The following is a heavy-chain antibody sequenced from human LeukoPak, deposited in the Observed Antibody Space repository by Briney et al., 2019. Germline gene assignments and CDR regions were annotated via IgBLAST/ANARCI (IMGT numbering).Heavy chain of an antibody. CDR2: IYYSGST. CDR1: GRSISSSSYY. D-gene: IGHD1-26*01. Sequence: SETQSLTCTVSGRSISSSSYYWGWIRRPPGKGPEMIGSIYYSGSTYSNPSLKSRVTISVDTSKNQFSLKLSSVTAADTAVYYCARGEEWELLGAFDIWGQGTMVTVSS. V-gene: IGHV4-39*07. J-gene: IGHJ3*02. CDR3: ARGEEWELLGAFDI.